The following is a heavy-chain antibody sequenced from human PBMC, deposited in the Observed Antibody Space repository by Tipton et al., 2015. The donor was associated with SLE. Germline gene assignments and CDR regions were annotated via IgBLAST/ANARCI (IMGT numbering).Heavy chain of an antibody. D-gene: IGHD3-3*01. Sequence: SLRLSCAASGFTFSSYSMNWVRQAPGKGLEWVSSISSSSSYIYYADSVKGRFTISRDNAKNSLYLSSVTAADTAMYYCAFGVLLIWGQGTMVTVSS. CDR2: ISSSSSYI. CDR3: AFGVLLI. V-gene: IGHV3-21*04. CDR1: GFTFSSYS. J-gene: IGHJ3*02.